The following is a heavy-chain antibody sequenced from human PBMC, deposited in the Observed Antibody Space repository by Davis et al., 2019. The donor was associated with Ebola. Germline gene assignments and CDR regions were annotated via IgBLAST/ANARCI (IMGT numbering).Heavy chain of an antibody. CDR2: FDPEDGET. J-gene: IGHJ4*02. CDR1: GYTLTELS. CDR3: ATGVKSDGAFDY. D-gene: IGHD4-17*01. Sequence: AASVKVSCKVSGYTLTELSMHWVRQAPGKGLEWMGGFDPEDGETIYAQKFQGRVTMTEDTSTDTAYMELSSLRSEDTAVYYCATGVKSDGAFDYWGQGTLVTVPS. V-gene: IGHV1-24*01.